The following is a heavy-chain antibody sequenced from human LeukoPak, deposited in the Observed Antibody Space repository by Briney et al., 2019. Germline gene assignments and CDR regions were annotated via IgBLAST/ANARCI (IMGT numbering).Heavy chain of an antibody. CDR3: ARTVRYFDY. CDR2: INHSGST. J-gene: IGHJ4*02. Sequence: SETLSLTCAVDGGLFRGYYWSWIRQPPGTGLEWIGEINHSGSTNYNPSLKSRVTISVDTSKNQFSLKLSSVTAADTAVYYCARTVRYFDYWGQGTLVTVSS. CDR1: GGLFRGYY. V-gene: IGHV4-34*01.